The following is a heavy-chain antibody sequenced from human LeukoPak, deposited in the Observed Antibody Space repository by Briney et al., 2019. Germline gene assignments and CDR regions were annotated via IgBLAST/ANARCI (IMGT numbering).Heavy chain of an antibody. Sequence: SVKVSCRASGGTFSSYAISWVRQAPGQGLEWMGGIIPIFGTANYAQKFQGRVTITADESTSTAYMELSSLRSEDTAVYYCARDRYCSSTSCFYNWFDPWGQGTLVTVSS. V-gene: IGHV1-69*13. CDR2: IIPIFGTA. CDR1: GGTFSSYA. CDR3: ARDRYCSSTSCFYNWFDP. J-gene: IGHJ5*02. D-gene: IGHD2-2*01.